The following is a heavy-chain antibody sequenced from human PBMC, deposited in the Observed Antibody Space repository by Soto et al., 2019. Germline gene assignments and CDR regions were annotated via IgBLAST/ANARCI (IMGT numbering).Heavy chain of an antibody. V-gene: IGHV4-31*03. CDR1: GGSISSGGYY. J-gene: IGHJ5*02. D-gene: IGHD1-26*01. CDR2: IYYSGST. CDR3: ARTGLSFGPPMGVFDP. Sequence: SETLCLTCTVSGGSISSGGYYWSWIRQHPGKGLEWIGYIYYSGSTYYNPSLKSRVTISVDTSKNQFSLKLSSVTAADTAVYYCARTGLSFGPPMGVFDPWGQGTLVTVSS.